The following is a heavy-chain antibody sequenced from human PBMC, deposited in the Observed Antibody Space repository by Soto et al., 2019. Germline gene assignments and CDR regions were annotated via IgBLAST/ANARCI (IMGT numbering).Heavy chain of an antibody. Sequence: GSVKGSCKASGFSFTTHGISWGRRGPGQGVEWMGWISAYNGDTQYVKRLPGRLTMTTDTSTSTAYMELRSLTSDDTAVYYCARDPPFSGILRGTPLMDVWGQGTTVTVSS. CDR3: ARDPPFSGILRGTPLMDV. CDR1: GFSFTTHG. J-gene: IGHJ6*02. D-gene: IGHD4-17*01. CDR2: ISAYNGDT. V-gene: IGHV1-18*04.